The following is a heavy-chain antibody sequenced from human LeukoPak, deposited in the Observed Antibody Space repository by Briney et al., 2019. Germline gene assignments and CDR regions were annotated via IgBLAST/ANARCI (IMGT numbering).Heavy chain of an antibody. CDR3: ARGTRGYSYEGFYFDY. J-gene: IGHJ4*02. Sequence: SETLSLTCTVSGGSISSSSYYWGWIRQPPGKGLEWIGSIYYSGSTNYNPSLKSRVTISVDTSKNQFSLKLSSVTAADTAVYYCARGTRGYSYEGFYFDYWGQGTLVTVSS. V-gene: IGHV4-39*07. D-gene: IGHD5-18*01. CDR2: IYYSGST. CDR1: GGSISSSSYY.